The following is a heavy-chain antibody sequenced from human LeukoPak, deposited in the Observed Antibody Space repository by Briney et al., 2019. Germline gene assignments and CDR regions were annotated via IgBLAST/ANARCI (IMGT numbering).Heavy chain of an antibody. Sequence: GGSLRLSCAPSGFTFSRHGMHWVRQAPGKGLEWVAVISNDGSRKYYAHSVEGRFTISRDNSKNTLYLQMDSLRAEDTAVYYCARDRAWNYFDYWGQGTLVTVS. CDR2: ISNDGSRK. D-gene: IGHD3-3*01. V-gene: IGHV3-30*03. J-gene: IGHJ4*02. CDR1: GFTFSRHG. CDR3: ARDRAWNYFDY.